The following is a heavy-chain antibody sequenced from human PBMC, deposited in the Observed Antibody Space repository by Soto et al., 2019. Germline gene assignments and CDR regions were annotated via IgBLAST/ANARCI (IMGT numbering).Heavy chain of an antibody. Sequence: QVHLVQSGAEVKKPGASVKVSCKASGYTFTSYAISWVRQAPGQGLEWMGWIRGYNGDTKYAQKLQGRVTMTTDTSTGTAYMELRSLRSDDTAVYYCASLPDYGGYWGQGTLVTVSS. CDR2: IRGYNGDT. CDR3: ASLPDYGGY. J-gene: IGHJ4*02. V-gene: IGHV1-18*01. D-gene: IGHD4-17*01. CDR1: GYTFTSYA.